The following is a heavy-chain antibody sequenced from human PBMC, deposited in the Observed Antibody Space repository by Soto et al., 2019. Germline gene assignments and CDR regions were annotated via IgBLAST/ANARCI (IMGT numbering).Heavy chain of an antibody. V-gene: IGHV3-23*01. CDR1: GFTFSSYA. D-gene: IGHD2-15*01. CDR2: ISGSGGST. J-gene: IGHJ6*03. CDR3: AKDRGCSGGSCYFVSNYYYYYMDV. Sequence: GGSLRLSCAASGFTFSSYAMSWVRQAPGKGLEWVSAISGSGGSTYYADSVKGRFTISRDNSKNTLDLQMNSLRAEDTAVYYCAKDRGCSGGSCYFVSNYYYYYMDVWGKGTTVTVSS.